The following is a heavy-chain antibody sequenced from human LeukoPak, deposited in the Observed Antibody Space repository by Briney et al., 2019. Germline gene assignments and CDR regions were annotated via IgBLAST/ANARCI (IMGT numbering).Heavy chain of an antibody. Sequence: SETLSLTCTVSGGSISSYYWSWIRQPPGKGLEWIAYMYYSGNTNYNSSLKSRVTISVDTSKNQFSLKLSSVTAADTAVYYCARHLGYCSSTSCYSWFDPWGQGTLVTVSS. CDR1: GGSISSYY. CDR3: ARHLGYCSSTSCYSWFDP. V-gene: IGHV4-59*01. J-gene: IGHJ5*02. D-gene: IGHD2-2*01. CDR2: MYYSGNT.